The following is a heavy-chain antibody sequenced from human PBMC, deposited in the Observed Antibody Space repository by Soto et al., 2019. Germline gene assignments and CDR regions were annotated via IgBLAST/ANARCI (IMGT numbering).Heavy chain of an antibody. CDR2: LSGSGGST. V-gene: IGHV3-23*01. Sequence: EVQLLESGGGLVQPGGSLRLSCAASGCTFSSYAMSWVRQAPGKGLEWVSALSGSGGSTYYADSVKGRFTISRDNSKNTLYLQMNSLIAEDTAVYYCAKVYYDFCSGYYEEEAGYYYYYGMDVWCQGTTVTVSS. CDR1: GCTFSSYA. D-gene: IGHD3-3*01. J-gene: IGHJ6*02. CDR3: AKVYYDFCSGYYEEEAGYYYYYGMDV.